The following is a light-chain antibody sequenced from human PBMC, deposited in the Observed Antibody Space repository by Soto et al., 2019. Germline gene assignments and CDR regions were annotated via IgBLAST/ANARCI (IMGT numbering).Light chain of an antibody. CDR1: SSDVGGYNY. V-gene: IGLV2-14*03. Sequence: QSALTQPASVSGSPGQSITISCTGTSSDVGGYNYVSWYQQHPGKAPKLMIYDVSNRPSGISNRCSASKSGNTASLTISGLQAGDEADYYCSSYTSSSSPYVFGSGTQLTVL. CDR2: DVS. J-gene: IGLJ1*01. CDR3: SSYTSSSSPYV.